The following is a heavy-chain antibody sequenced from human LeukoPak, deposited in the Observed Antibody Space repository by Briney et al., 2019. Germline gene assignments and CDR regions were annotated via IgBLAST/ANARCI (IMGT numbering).Heavy chain of an antibody. CDR1: GGSISSSSYY. Sequence: SETLSLTCTVSGGSISSSSYYWGWIRQPPGKGLEWIGEINHSGSTNYNPSLKSRVTISVDTSKNQFSLKLSSVTAADTAVYYCATGLGGNYYDSSGYYRWGQGTLVTVSS. CDR3: ATGLGGNYYDSSGYYR. D-gene: IGHD3-22*01. CDR2: INHSGST. V-gene: IGHV4-39*07. J-gene: IGHJ5*02.